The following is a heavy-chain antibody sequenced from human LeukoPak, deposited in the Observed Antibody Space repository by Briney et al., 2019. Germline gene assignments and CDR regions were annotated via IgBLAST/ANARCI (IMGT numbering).Heavy chain of an antibody. D-gene: IGHD3-22*01. CDR2: IQYDGGNK. J-gene: IGHJ4*02. Sequence: GGSLRLSCAASGFTFSSYSMNWVRQAPGKGLEWVAFIQYDGGNKYYADSVKGRFTISRDNSKSTVYLQMNDLRGEDTAVYYCTKAKGQSWLFSHYWGRGTLVTVSS. CDR1: GFTFSSYS. CDR3: TKAKGQSWLFSHY. V-gene: IGHV3-30*02.